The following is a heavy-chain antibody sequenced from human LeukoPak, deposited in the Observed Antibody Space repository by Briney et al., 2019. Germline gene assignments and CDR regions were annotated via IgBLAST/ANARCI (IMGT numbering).Heavy chain of an antibody. D-gene: IGHD6-13*01. CDR3: ARIAVAATPDYYGMDV. V-gene: IGHV3-30-3*01. CDR2: ISYDGSNK. J-gene: IGHJ6*02. CDR1: GFTFSSYA. Sequence: SGGSLRLSCAASGFTFSSYAMHWVRQAPGKGLEWVAVISYDGSNKYYADSVKGRFTISRDNSKNTLYLQMNSLRAEDTAVYYCARIAVAATPDYYGMDVWGQGTTVTVSS.